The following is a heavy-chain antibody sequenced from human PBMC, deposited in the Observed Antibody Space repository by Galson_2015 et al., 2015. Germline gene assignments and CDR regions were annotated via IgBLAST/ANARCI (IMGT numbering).Heavy chain of an antibody. CDR1: GFTFSSYE. J-gene: IGHJ4*02. Sequence: SLRLSCAASGFTFSSYEMNWVRQAPGKGLEWVSYISSSGSTIYYADSVKGRFTISRDNAKNSLYLQMNSLRAEDTAVYYCARDGYIVNYFDYWGQGTLVTVSS. CDR3: ARDGYIVNYFDY. D-gene: IGHD5-18*01. V-gene: IGHV3-48*03. CDR2: ISSSGSTI.